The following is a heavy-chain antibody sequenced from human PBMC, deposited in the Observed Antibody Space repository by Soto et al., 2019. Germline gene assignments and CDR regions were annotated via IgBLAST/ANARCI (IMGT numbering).Heavy chain of an antibody. V-gene: IGHV1-8*01. Sequence: QVQLVHAGAEVKKPGASLKVSCKASGYTFTIHDIHWVRQAPGLGLEWMAWLNPHSGKTSYAQKFQGRLTITGNASTSTAYMELSSVRSEATAMYDCARVSSIAARRPFDSWGQRTMITVSS. J-gene: IGHJ4*02. CDR3: ARVSSIAARRPFDS. D-gene: IGHD6-6*01. CDR1: GYTFTIHD. CDR2: LNPHSGKT.